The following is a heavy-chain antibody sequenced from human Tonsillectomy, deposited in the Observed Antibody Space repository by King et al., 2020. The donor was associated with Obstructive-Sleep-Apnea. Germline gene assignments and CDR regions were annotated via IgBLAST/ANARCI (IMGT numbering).Heavy chain of an antibody. Sequence: VQLQESGPGLVKPSETLSLTCTVSGGSISTYHWTWIRQPPGKGLEWIGYVSYTGSTNYNPSLQSRVTISVDPSKNQFSLKLNSVTAADTAVYSCAKDRRSFDYWGQGTLVTVSS. CDR3: AKDRRSFDY. CDR1: GGSISTYH. D-gene: IGHD6-6*01. V-gene: IGHV4-59*01. CDR2: VSYTGST. J-gene: IGHJ4*02.